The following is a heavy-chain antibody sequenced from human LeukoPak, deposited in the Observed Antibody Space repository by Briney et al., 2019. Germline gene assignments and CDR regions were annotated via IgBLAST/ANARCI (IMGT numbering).Heavy chain of an antibody. CDR1: GGSISSSNW. Sequence: KASETLSLTCAVSGGSISSSNWWSWVRQPPGKGLEWIGEIYQSGSTNYNPSLKSRVTISVDKTKSQFSLKLSSVTAADTAVYYCARCYSSSWCLFDYWGQGTLVTVSS. J-gene: IGHJ4*02. V-gene: IGHV4-4*02. CDR3: ARCYSSSWCLFDY. CDR2: IYQSGST. D-gene: IGHD6-13*01.